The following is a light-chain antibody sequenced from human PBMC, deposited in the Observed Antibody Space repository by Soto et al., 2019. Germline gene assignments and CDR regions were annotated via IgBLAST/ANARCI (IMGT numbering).Light chain of an antibody. V-gene: IGLV1-51*01. CDR3: ATWDGSLPAEV. CDR2: DNN. Sequence: QSALTQPASVSGSPGQSITISCTGTSSDFGSYSVVSWYQQLPGTAPKLLIYDNNKRPSGIPDRFSGSKSGTSGTLDITGLQTGDEADYYCATWDGSLPAEVFGGGTKLTVL. J-gene: IGLJ2*01. CDR1: SSDFGSYSV.